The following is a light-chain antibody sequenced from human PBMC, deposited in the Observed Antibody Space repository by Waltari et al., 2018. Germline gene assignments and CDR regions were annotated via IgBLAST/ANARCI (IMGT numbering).Light chain of an antibody. CDR3: MQALHPPYT. CDR1: QSLVDGGGNKF. CDR2: QFS. V-gene: IGKV2-28*01. Sequence: DIVMTQSPLSLPVTPGEPASISCRFSQSLVDGGGNKFLDWYLQKPGQSPQLLIYQFSKRASGVPDRISGSGSDTDFTLKITRVEAEDVGVYYCMQALHPPYTFGQGTKLEIK. J-gene: IGKJ2*01.